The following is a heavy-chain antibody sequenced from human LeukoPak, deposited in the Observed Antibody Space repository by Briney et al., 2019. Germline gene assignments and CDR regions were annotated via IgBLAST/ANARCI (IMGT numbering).Heavy chain of an antibody. D-gene: IGHD1-1*01. Sequence: SETLSLTCTVSGGSISSGGYYWSWIRQHPGKGLEWIGYIYYSGSTYYNPSLKSRVTISVDTSKNQFSLKLSSVTAADTARYYCASGDNDPLFDYWGQGILVTVSS. CDR1: GGSISSGGYY. CDR2: IYYSGST. J-gene: IGHJ4*02. V-gene: IGHV4-31*03. CDR3: ASGDNDPLFDY.